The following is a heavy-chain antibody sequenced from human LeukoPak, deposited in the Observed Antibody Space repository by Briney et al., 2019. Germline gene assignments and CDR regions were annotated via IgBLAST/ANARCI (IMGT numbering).Heavy chain of an antibody. D-gene: IGHD2-2*01. CDR3: ATRRGVVVPAAPYYFDY. J-gene: IGHJ4*02. Sequence: ASVKVSCKVSGYTLTELSMHWVRQAPGKGLEWMGGFDPEDGETIYAQKFQGRVTMTEDTSTDTAYMELSSLRSEDTAVYYCATRRGVVVPAAPYYFDYWGQGTLVTVSS. CDR1: GYTLTELS. CDR2: FDPEDGET. V-gene: IGHV1-24*01.